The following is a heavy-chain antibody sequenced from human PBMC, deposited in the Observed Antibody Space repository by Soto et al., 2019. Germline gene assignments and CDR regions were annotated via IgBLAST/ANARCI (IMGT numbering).Heavy chain of an antibody. CDR3: ARRRFWEFSYFDY. D-gene: IGHD3-10*01. CDR2: IYYSGST. Sequence: QVQLQESGPGLVKPSQTLSLTCTVSGGSISSGGYYWSWIRQHPGQGLEWGGYIYYSGSTYYNPSLKRRVTISVATSKNQFSLKLSSVTAADTAVYYCARRRFWEFSYFDYWGQGTLVTVSS. V-gene: IGHV4-31*03. CDR1: GGSISSGGYY. J-gene: IGHJ4*02.